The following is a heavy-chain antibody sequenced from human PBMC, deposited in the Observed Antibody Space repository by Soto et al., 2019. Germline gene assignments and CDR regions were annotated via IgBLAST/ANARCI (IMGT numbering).Heavy chain of an antibody. D-gene: IGHD3-10*01. J-gene: IGHJ4*02. CDR2: ITNSGDST. CDR3: AKTWFGSITTDY. V-gene: IGHV3-23*01. Sequence: EVRLLESGGGLVQPGGSLRLSCAASGFTFSTYALSWVRKAPGKGLEWVSAITNSGDSTYYADSVKGRFTISRDNSKNTLYLQMSSLRAEDTAVYYCAKTWFGSITTDYWGQGTLVTVSS. CDR1: GFTFSTYA.